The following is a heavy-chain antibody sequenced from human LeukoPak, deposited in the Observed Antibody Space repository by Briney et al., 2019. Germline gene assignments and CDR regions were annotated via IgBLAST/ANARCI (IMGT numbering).Heavy chain of an antibody. CDR1: GFIFSGYW. CDR2: INSDGSIT. J-gene: IGHJ5*02. CDR3: ARGDVVVPAAMAPDP. V-gene: IGHV3-74*01. D-gene: IGHD2-2*01. Sequence: GGSLRLSCAASGFIFSGYWMHWVRQAPGKGLVWVSRINSDGSITTYAASVKGRFTISRDNAKNTLYLQMNSLTAEDTAVYYCARGDVVVPAAMAPDPWGQGTLVTVSS.